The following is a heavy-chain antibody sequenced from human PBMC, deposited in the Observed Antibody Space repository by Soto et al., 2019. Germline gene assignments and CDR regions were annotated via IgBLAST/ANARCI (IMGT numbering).Heavy chain of an antibody. CDR3: AKDMCISTSCYAHYYYGMDV. D-gene: IGHD2-2*01. CDR2: ISWNSGSI. CDR1: GFTFDDYA. Sequence: EVQLVESGGGLVQPGRSLRLSCAASGFTFDDYAMHWVRQAPGKGLEWVSGISWNSGSIGYADSVKGRFTISRDNAKNSLYLQMNSLRAEDTALYYCAKDMCISTSCYAHYYYGMDVW. J-gene: IGHJ6*01. V-gene: IGHV3-9*01.